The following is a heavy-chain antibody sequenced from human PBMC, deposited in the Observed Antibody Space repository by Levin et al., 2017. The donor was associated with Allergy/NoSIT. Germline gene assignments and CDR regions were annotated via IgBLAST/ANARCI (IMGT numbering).Heavy chain of an antibody. CDR2: ISAYNGNT. V-gene: IGHV1-18*01. J-gene: IGHJ5*02. CDR1: GYTFTSYG. CDR3: ARDILWFGELLGWFDP. Sequence: GESLKISCKASGYTFTSYGISWVRQAPGQGLEWMGWISAYNGNTNYAQKLQGRVTMTTDTSTSTAYMELRSLRSDDTAVYYCARDILWFGELLGWFDPWGQGTLVTVSS. D-gene: IGHD3-10*01.